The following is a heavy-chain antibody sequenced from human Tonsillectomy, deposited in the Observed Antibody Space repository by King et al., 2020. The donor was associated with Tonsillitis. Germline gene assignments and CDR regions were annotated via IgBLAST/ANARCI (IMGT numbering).Heavy chain of an antibody. D-gene: IGHD6-19*01. V-gene: IGHV3-30-3*01. J-gene: IGHJ4*02. CDR3: ARDPYSSGWLTVGYFDY. CDR2: ISYDGSNK. CDR1: GFTFSSYT. Sequence: QVQLVQSGGGVVKPGRSLRLSCAASGFTFSSYTMHWVRQAPGKGLECVAGISYDGSNKYYANYVKGRFTISRDNSKKTLYLQMNSLRADDTAVYYCARDPYSSGWLTVGYFDYWGQGTLVTVSS.